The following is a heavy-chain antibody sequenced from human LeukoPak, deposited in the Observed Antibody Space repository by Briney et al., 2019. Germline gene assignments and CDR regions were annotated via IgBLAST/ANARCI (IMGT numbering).Heavy chain of an antibody. CDR3: AKPSVIGGDPFDY. J-gene: IGHJ4*02. Sequence: GGSLRLSCRASGFTVSSYAMSWVRQAPGKGLEWVSAISGSGGSTYYADSVKGRFTISRDNSKNTLYLQMNSLRAEDTAVYYCAKPSVIGGDPFDYWGQGTLVTVSS. D-gene: IGHD2-21*01. CDR1: GFTVSSYA. V-gene: IGHV3-23*01. CDR2: ISGSGGST.